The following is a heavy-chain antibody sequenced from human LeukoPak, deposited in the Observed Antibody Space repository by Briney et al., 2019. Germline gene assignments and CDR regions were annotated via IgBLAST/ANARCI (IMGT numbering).Heavy chain of an antibody. V-gene: IGHV3-74*01. Sequence: GGSLRLSCVASGFTFSSYWMHWVRQAPGKGLVWVSRINSDGSNTSYADSVKGRFTISRDNAKNSLYLQMNSLRAEDTAVYYCARGSPYGSGSYVDYWGQGTLVTVSS. J-gene: IGHJ4*02. CDR2: INSDGSNT. CDR1: GFTFSSYW. D-gene: IGHD3-10*01. CDR3: ARGSPYGSGSYVDY.